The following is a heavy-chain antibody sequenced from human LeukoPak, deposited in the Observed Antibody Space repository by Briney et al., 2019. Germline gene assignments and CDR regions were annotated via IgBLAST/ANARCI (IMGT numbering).Heavy chain of an antibody. Sequence: PSETLSLTCTVSGGSISSYYWGWIRQPPGKGPEWIGSIYYSGSTYYNPSLKSRVTISVDTSKNQFSLKLSSVTAADTAVYYCARDRSITMVRGVFHWFDPWGQGTLVTVSS. CDR1: GGSISSYY. D-gene: IGHD3-10*01. J-gene: IGHJ5*02. CDR2: IYYSGST. CDR3: ARDRSITMVRGVFHWFDP. V-gene: IGHV4-39*07.